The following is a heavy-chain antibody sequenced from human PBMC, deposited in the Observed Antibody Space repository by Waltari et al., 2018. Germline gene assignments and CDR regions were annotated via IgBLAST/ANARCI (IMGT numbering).Heavy chain of an antibody. CDR3: NTDRVTIFGGY. V-gene: IGHV3-15*01. D-gene: IGHD3-3*01. CDR1: GLTFSDAW. Sequence: EVQLVESGGGLVKPGGSLRLSCAASGLTFSDAWMIWVRQAPGKGMEWVGRIKSKNDGETTEYAAPVKGRFSISRDDSKDTIYLQMNSLDTEDTAMYYCNTDRVTIFGGYWGQGTLVTVSS. J-gene: IGHJ4*02. CDR2: IKSKNDGETT.